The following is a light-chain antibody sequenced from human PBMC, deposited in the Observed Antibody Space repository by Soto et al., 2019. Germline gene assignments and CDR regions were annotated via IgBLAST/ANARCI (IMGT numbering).Light chain of an antibody. V-gene: IGKV3-15*01. CDR3: QQHKDWPPLT. CDR2: AAS. J-gene: IGKJ4*01. CDR1: QSVSSN. Sequence: EIVMTQSPATLSVSPGERATLSCRASQSVSSNLAWYQQKPGQAPRLLIYAASTRATGIPARFSGSGSGTEFTLTISSLQSEDFAVYYCQQHKDWPPLTFGGGTKVEIK.